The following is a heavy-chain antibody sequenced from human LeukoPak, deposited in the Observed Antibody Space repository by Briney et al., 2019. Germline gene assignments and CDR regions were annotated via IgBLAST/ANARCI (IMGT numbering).Heavy chain of an antibody. J-gene: IGHJ3*02. CDR1: GFTFDDYA. D-gene: IGHD6-19*01. V-gene: IGHV3-9*01. Sequence: GGSLRLSCAASGFTFDDYAMHWVRHAPGKGLEWVSGISWNSGSIGYADSVKGRFTISRDNAKSSLYLQMNSLRAEDTALYYCAKGRWLVEGAFDIWGQGTMVTVSS. CDR3: AKGRWLVEGAFDI. CDR2: ISWNSGSI.